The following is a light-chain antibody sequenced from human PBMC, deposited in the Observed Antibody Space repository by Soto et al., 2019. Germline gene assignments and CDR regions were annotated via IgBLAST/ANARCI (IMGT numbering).Light chain of an antibody. CDR3: GAWYVSLRSYV. J-gene: IGLJ1*01. CDR2: DDD. V-gene: IGLV1-51*01. CDR1: SSNIGGNS. Sequence: QSVLTQPPSVSAAPGQRVTISCSGSSSNIGGNSVSWYQQLPGTAPKLLIYDDDKRPSGIPDRFSGSKSGTSATLGITGLPTWDEAEHYWGAWYVSLRSYVFGARTKVTAL.